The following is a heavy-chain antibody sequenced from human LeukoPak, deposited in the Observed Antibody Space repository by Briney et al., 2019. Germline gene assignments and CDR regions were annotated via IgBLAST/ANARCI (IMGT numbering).Heavy chain of an antibody. CDR2: IYYNGST. D-gene: IGHD6-13*01. CDR3: ARPRGYSGSWYLALMDV. V-gene: IGHV4-59*08. Sequence: SETLSLTCTVSGGSFSPYYWSWIRQPPGKGLEWIGYIYYNGSTNYNPSLKSRVTISVDPSKNQFSLKLSYVTAADTAVDYCARPRGYSGSWYLALMDVWGQGTTVTVSS. J-gene: IGHJ6*02. CDR1: GGSFSPYY.